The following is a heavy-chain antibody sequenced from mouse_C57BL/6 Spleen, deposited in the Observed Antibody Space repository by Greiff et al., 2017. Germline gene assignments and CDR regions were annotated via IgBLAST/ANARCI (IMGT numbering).Heavy chain of an antibody. CDR3: ARITTVNWYFDV. D-gene: IGHD1-1*01. CDR2: IRNKANGYTT. V-gene: IGHV7-3*01. J-gene: IGHJ1*03. Sequence: EVHLVESGGGLVQPGGSLSLSCAASGFTFTDYYMSWVRQPPGQALEWLGFIRNKANGYTTEYSASVKGRFTISRDNSQSILYLQMNALRAEDSAAYYCARITTVNWYFDVWGTGTTVTVSS. CDR1: GFTFTDYY.